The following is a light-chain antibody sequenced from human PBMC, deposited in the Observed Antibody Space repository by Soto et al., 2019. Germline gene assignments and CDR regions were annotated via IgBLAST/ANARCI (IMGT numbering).Light chain of an antibody. Sequence: DIQMTQSPSTLSESVGDRVTIPGWASQAINNYLAWYQQKPGKAPKLLIYDASNLETGVPSRFSGSGSGTDFTFTISSLQPEDIATYYCQQYDNLLFTFGPGTKVDIK. V-gene: IGKV1-33*01. CDR3: QQYDNLLFT. CDR2: DAS. CDR1: QAINNY. J-gene: IGKJ3*01.